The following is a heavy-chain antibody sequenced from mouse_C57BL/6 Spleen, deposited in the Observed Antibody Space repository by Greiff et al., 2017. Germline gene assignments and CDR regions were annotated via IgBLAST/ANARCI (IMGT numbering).Heavy chain of an antibody. CDR2: INPSNGGT. J-gene: IGHJ4*01. Sequence: QVQLQQPGTELVKPGASVKLSCKASGYTFTSYWMHWVKQRPGQGLEWIGNINPSNGGTNYNEKFKSKATLTVDKSSSTAYMQLSSLTSEDSAVYDCASGSYDYDDAMDYWGQGTSVTVSS. CDR3: ASGSYDYDDAMDY. D-gene: IGHD2-4*01. CDR1: GYTFTSYW. V-gene: IGHV1-53*01.